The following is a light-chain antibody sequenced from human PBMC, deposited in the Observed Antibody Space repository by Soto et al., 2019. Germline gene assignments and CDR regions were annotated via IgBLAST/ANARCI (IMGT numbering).Light chain of an antibody. CDR1: SSDVGGYNY. Sequence: QSVLTQPASVSGSPGQSITISCTGTSSDVGGYNYVSWYQQHPGKVPKLMIYEVSNRLSGVSNRFSGSKSANTASLTISGLQAEDEAEYYCSSYTSSSTLVVFGGGTQLTVL. CDR3: SSYTSSSTLVV. CDR2: EVS. V-gene: IGLV2-14*01. J-gene: IGLJ2*01.